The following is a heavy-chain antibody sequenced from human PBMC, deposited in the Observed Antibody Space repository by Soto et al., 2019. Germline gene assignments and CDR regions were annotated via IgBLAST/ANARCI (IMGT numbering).Heavy chain of an antibody. D-gene: IGHD2-15*01. CDR1: GFTFSSSA. V-gene: IGHV3-23*01. CDR2: ISPSGDKT. J-gene: IGHJ4*02. CDR3: AKDRGGRGNEIDQ. Sequence: EVQLLESGGGLVQPGGSLRLSCAASGFTFSSSAMSWVRQAPGKGLEWVSTISPSGDKTYQGDSAKGRFTISRDNSKNTLYLRMNSLRGDDTAVYYCAKDRGGRGNEIDQWGQGALFTVSS.